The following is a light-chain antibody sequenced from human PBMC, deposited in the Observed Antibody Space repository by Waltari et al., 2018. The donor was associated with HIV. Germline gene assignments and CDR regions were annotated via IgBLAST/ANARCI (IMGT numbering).Light chain of an antibody. CDR3: SSYAGSNSLV. CDR2: EVN. V-gene: IGLV2-8*01. Sequence: QSALTQPPSASGSPAQSVTVSCTGPSSDIGGYNSVSWYQQHPGKAPKLMILEVNKRPSGVPDRFSGSKSGNTASLTVSGLQAEDESVYSCSSYAGSNSLVFGGGTKLTVL. CDR1: SSDIGGYNS. J-gene: IGLJ2*01.